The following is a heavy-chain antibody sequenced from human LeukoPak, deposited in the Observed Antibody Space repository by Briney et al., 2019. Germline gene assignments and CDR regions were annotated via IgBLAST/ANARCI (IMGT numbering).Heavy chain of an antibody. V-gene: IGHV3-11*04. CDR2: ISDSGNTI. CDR3: VRGGNVAAAHFDY. CDR1: GFTFSDYY. D-gene: IGHD6-13*01. J-gene: IGHJ4*02. Sequence: GGSLRLSCAASGFTFSDYYMSWIRQAPGKGLEWISYISDSGNTIYYADSVKGRFTISRDNAKNSLYLQMNSLRAEDTAVYYCVRGGNVAAAHFDYWGQGTLVTVSS.